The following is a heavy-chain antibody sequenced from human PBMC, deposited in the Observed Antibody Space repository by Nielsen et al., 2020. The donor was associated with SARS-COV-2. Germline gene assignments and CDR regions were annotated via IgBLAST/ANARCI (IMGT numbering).Heavy chain of an antibody. J-gene: IGHJ2*01. CDR2: ISAYNGNT. V-gene: IGHV1-18*04. D-gene: IGHD3-16*01. Sequence: ASVKVSCKASGYTFTSYGISWVRQAPGQGLEWMGWISAYNGNTNYAQKLQGRVTMTTDTSTSTAYMDLRSLRSDDTAVYYCARTSYWGANWYFDLWGRGTLVTVSS. CDR1: GYTFTSYG. CDR3: ARTSYWGANWYFDL.